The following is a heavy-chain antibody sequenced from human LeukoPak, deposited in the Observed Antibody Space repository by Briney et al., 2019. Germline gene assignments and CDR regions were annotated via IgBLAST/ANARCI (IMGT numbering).Heavy chain of an antibody. V-gene: IGHV3-30*03. Sequence: PGGSLRLSCAASGFTFSSYGMHWVRQAPGKGLEWVAVISYDGSNKYYADSVKGRFTISRDNSKNTLYLQMNSLRAEDTAVYYCAVIAAAGPVGFDYWGQGTLVTVSS. CDR2: ISYDGSNK. J-gene: IGHJ4*02. CDR1: GFTFSSYG. CDR3: AVIAAAGPVGFDY. D-gene: IGHD6-13*01.